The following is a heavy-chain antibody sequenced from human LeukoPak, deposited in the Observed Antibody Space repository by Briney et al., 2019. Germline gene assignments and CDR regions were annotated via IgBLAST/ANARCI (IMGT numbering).Heavy chain of an antibody. V-gene: IGHV3-33*01. J-gene: IGHJ4*02. CDR1: GFTFSSYA. CDR3: ADTYRLLQYYFDY. D-gene: IGHD2-15*01. Sequence: GGSLRLSCAASGFTFSSYAMHWVRQAPGKGLEWVAVIWYDGSNKYYADSVKGRFTISRDNSKNTLYLQMNSLRAEDTAVYYCADTYRLLQYYFDYWGQGTLVTVSS. CDR2: IWYDGSNK.